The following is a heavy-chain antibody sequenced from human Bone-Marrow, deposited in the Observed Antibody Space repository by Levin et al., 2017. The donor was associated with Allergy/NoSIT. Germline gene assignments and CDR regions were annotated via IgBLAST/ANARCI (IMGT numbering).Heavy chain of an antibody. J-gene: IGHJ4*02. Sequence: SETLSLTCTVSGGSISSYYWSWIRQPPGKGLEWIGYIYYSGSTNYNPSLKSRVTISVDTSKNQLSLKLSSVTAADTAVYYCARGVTKSGYYCDYWGQGTLVTVSS. CDR2: IYYSGST. CDR1: GGSISSYY. V-gene: IGHV4-59*01. D-gene: IGHD4-17*01. CDR3: ARGVTKSGYYCDY.